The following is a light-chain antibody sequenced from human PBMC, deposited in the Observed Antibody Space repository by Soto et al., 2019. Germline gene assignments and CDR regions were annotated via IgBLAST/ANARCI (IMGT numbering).Light chain of an antibody. CDR3: QQCNNYPWT. J-gene: IGKJ1*01. V-gene: IGKV1-5*03. Sequence: DIQMTQSPSTLSASVGDRVTITCRASQDINNCLAWYQQKPGKAPNLLIYKASSLESGVPSRFSGSGSGTEFTLTISSLQPDDSATYYCQQCNNYPWTFGQGTKVEDK. CDR1: QDINNC. CDR2: KAS.